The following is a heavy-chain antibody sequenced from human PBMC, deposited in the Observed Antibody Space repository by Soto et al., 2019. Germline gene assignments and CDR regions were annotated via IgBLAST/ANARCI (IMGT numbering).Heavy chain of an antibody. CDR3: ARDHVSWGATTLDY. V-gene: IGHV3-30-3*01. CDR2: ISYDGSNK. J-gene: IGHJ4*02. D-gene: IGHD1-26*01. CDR1: GFTFSSYA. Sequence: QVQLVESGGGVVQPGRSLRLSCAASGFTFSSYAMHWVRQAPGKGLEWVAVISYDGSNKYYADSVKGRFTISRDNSKNTLYLQMNSLRAEDTAVYYCARDHVSWGATTLDYWGQGTLVTVSS.